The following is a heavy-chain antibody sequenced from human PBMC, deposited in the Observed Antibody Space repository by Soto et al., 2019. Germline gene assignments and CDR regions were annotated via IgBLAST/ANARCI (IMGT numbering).Heavy chain of an antibody. J-gene: IGHJ4*02. CDR2: ISSTTNYI. Sequence: GGSLRLSCAASGFTFTRYSMNWVRQAPGKGLEWVSSISSTTNYIYYGDSMKGRFTISRDNAKNSLYLEMNSLRAEDTAVYYWARESEDLTSNFDYWGQGTLVTVS. V-gene: IGHV3-21*06. CDR1: GFTFTRYS. CDR3: ARESEDLTSNFDY.